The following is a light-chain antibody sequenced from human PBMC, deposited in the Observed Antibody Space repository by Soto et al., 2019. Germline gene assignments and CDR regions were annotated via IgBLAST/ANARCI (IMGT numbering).Light chain of an antibody. CDR1: QNISSA. Sequence: DIHLTQSPSTLSASVGDGVTITCRARQNISSALAWYQHRPGKAPKLLIFDVSNVESGVPSRFSGSGSGKEFTLTISRLHSDDFATYYCQQYDYSRSFGRGTKVDIK. CDR2: DVS. J-gene: IGKJ1*01. V-gene: IGKV1-5*01. CDR3: QQYDYSRS.